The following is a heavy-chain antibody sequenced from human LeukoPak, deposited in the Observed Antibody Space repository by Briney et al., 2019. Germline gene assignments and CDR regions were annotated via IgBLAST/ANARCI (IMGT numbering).Heavy chain of an antibody. CDR1: GGSFSGYY. Sequence: PSETLSLTCADYGGSFSGYYWSWIRQPPGKGLEWIGEINHSGSTNYNPSLKSRVTISVDTSKNQFSLKLSSVTAADTAVYYCARSRAGGWIGYWGQGTLVTVSS. D-gene: IGHD6-19*01. J-gene: IGHJ4*02. CDR3: ARSRAGGWIGY. CDR2: INHSGST. V-gene: IGHV4-34*01.